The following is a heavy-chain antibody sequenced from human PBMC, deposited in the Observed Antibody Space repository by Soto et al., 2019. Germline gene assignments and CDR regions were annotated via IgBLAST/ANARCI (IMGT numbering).Heavy chain of an antibody. D-gene: IGHD3-3*01. CDR2: IYYTGST. CDR3: ARGGQDFWSGPFDY. J-gene: IGHJ4*02. CDR1: GGSVSSESHY. V-gene: IGHV4-61*01. Sequence: SETLSLTCTVSGGSVSSESHYWSWIRQTPGKGLEWIGYIYYTGSTNYNPSLKGRVTMSVDTSRNQFSLKLNSVTAADTAVYYCARGGQDFWSGPFDYWGQGALVTVSS.